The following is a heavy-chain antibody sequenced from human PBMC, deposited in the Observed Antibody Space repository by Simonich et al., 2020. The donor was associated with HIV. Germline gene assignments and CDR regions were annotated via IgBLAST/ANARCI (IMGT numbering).Heavy chain of an antibody. Sequence: QVQLVQSGAEVKKPGASVKVSCKVSGYTLTELSVHWVRQAPGKGVEWRGGVNPEDGETINAQKFQGRVTITADESTSTAYMELSSLRSEDTAVYYCARDSGAAPGDAFDLWGQGTVVTVSS. D-gene: IGHD3-10*01. CDR2: VNPEDGET. CDR1: GYTLTELS. CDR3: ARDSGAAPGDAFDL. V-gene: IGHV1-24*01. J-gene: IGHJ3*01.